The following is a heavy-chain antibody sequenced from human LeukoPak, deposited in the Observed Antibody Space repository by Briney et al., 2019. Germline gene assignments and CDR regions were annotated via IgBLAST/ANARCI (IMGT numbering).Heavy chain of an antibody. V-gene: IGHV3-21*01. D-gene: IGHD3-10*01. CDR2: ISSSSSYI. CDR1: GFTFSSYS. Sequence: GGSLRLSCAASGFTFSSYSMNWVRQAPGKGLEWVSSISSSSSYIYYADSVKGRFTISRDNAKNSLYLQMNSLRAEDTAVYYCARAAQRGSNNWFDPWGQGTLVTVSS. J-gene: IGHJ5*02. CDR3: ARAAQRGSNNWFDP.